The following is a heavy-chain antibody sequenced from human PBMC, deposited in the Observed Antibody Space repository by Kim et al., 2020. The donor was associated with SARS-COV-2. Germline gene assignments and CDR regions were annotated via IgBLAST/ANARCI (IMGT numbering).Heavy chain of an antibody. CDR1: GFTFSSYS. J-gene: IGHJ5*02. CDR3: ARGPDSSWTNWFDT. V-gene: IGHV3-21*04. D-gene: IGHD6-13*01. Sequence: GGSLRLSCAASGFTFSSYSMNWVRQAPGKGLEWVSSISSSSSYIYYADSVKGRFTISRDNAENSLYLQMNSLRAEDTAVYYCARGPDSSWTNWFDTWGQGTLVTVSS. CDR2: ISSSSSYI.